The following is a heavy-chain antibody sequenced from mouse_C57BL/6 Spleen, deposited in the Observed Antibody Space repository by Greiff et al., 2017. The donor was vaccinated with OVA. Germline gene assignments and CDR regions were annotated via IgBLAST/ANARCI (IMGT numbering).Heavy chain of an antibody. V-gene: IGHV14-4*01. Sequence: EVQLQQSGAELVRPGASVKLSCTASGFNIKDYYMNWVKQRPEQGLEWIGWIDPENGDTEYASKFQGKATITADTSSNTAYLQLSSLTSEDTAVYYCTITGTRYFDYWGQGTTLTVSS. CDR3: TITGTRYFDY. J-gene: IGHJ2*01. CDR1: GFNIKDYY. D-gene: IGHD4-1*01. CDR2: IDPENGDT.